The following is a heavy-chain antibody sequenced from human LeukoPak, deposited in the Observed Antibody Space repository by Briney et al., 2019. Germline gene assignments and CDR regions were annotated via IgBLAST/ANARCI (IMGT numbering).Heavy chain of an antibody. CDR2: ISGNGNNI. Sequence: GASLKISCAASGFTFEDYAMHLVRQGPGKGLEWVSLISGNGNNIYYADSVKGRFTISRDNSKNSLYLQMNSLRAEDTAVYYCARGGAGRTEDDLFDIWGQGTMVTVSS. V-gene: IGHV3-43*02. J-gene: IGHJ3*02. CDR3: ARGGAGRTEDDLFDI. D-gene: IGHD1-1*01. CDR1: GFTFEDYA.